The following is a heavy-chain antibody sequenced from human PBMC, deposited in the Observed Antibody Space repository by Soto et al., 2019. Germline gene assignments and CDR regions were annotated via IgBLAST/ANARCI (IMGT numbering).Heavy chain of an antibody. J-gene: IGHJ6*03. V-gene: IGHV1-8*01. Sequence: ASVKVSCKASGYTFTSYDINWVRQATGQGLEWMGWMNPNSGNTGYAQKFQGRVTMTRNTSISTAYMELSSLRSEDTAVYYCARVCTSWYDFWSGYQPYNYYMDVWGKGTTVTVSS. CDR3: ARVCTSWYDFWSGYQPYNYYMDV. CDR1: GYTFTSYD. D-gene: IGHD3-3*01. CDR2: MNPNSGNT.